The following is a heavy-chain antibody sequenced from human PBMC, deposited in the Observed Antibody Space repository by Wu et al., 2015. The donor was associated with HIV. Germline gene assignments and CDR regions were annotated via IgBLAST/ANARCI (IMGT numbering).Heavy chain of an antibody. Sequence: QVQLLQSGAEVKKPGSSVKVSCKASGDTFTNYAFNWVRQAPGQGLEWMGGITPLSGTTTHAQKFQGRVTITADESTSTAYMELSSLRSEDTAVYYCARDGAVAILGYYYYGMDVWGPRDHGHRLL. CDR3: ARDGAVAILGYYYYGMDV. D-gene: IGHD6-19*01. CDR1: GDTFTNYA. CDR2: ITPLSGTT. V-gene: IGHV1-69*12. J-gene: IGHJ6*01.